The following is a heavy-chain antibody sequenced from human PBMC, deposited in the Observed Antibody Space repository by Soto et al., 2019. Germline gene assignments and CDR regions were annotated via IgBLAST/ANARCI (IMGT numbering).Heavy chain of an antibody. CDR3: ARATAPVGFSCFDP. Sequence: PGGSLSLSCAASGFTFSSYAINWVRQAPGKELEWVAIISYDGSNKYYADSVKGRFTISRDNSKNTLFLQMNSLRAEDTAVDYCARATAPVGFSCFDPWGRGTLVTVSS. J-gene: IGHJ5*02. CDR1: GFTFSSYA. V-gene: IGHV3-30-3*01. CDR2: ISYDGSNK. D-gene: IGHD1-26*01.